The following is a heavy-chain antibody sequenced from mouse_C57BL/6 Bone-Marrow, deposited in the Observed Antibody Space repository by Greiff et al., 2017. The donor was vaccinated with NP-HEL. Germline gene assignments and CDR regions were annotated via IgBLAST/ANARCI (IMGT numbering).Heavy chain of an antibody. J-gene: IGHJ3*01. V-gene: IGHV2-6-1*01. CDR3: ARQQDTYYSNYGAY. CDR2: IWSDGST. D-gene: IGHD2-5*01. CDR1: GFSLTSYG. Sequence: VQLQQSGPGLVAPSQSLSITCTVSGFSLTSYGVHWVRQPPGKGLEWLVVIWSDGSTTYNSALKSRLSISKDNSKSQVFLKMNSLQTDDTAMYYCARQQDTYYSNYGAYWGQGTLVTVSA.